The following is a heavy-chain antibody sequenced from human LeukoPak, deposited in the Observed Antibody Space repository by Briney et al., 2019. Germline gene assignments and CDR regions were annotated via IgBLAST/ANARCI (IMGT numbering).Heavy chain of an antibody. D-gene: IGHD3-10*01. CDR2: IHYSGST. V-gene: IGHV4-59*01. Sequence: SETLSLTCTVSGGSISSYYWSWIRQPPGKGLEWIGYIHYSGSTNYNPSLKSRVTISVDTSKNQFSLKLSSVTAADTAVYYCARGGSRITMVRGVDNWFDPWGQGTLVTVSS. J-gene: IGHJ5*02. CDR1: GGSISSYY. CDR3: ARGGSRITMVRGVDNWFDP.